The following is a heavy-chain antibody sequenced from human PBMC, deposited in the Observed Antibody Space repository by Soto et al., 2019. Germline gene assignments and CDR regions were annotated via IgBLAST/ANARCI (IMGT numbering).Heavy chain of an antibody. V-gene: IGHV1-69*01. D-gene: IGHD1-26*01. CDR3: SISNSYGSGDF. Sequence: QVQLVQSGAEVKKPGSSVRVSCKASGGTLNSYTISWVRQAPGQGLEWMGGIIPVFGTTDYAQKFQGRVTITADQSTGTAYLELFSLRSEDTAIYYCSISNSYGSGDFWGQGTLVNVSS. J-gene: IGHJ4*02. CDR1: GGTLNSYT. CDR2: IIPVFGTT.